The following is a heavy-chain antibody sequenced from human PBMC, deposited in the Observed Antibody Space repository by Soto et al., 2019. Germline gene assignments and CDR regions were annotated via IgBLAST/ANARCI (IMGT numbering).Heavy chain of an antibody. CDR3: ARGLNGYLYYFDY. CDR2: INAGNGNT. J-gene: IGHJ4*02. D-gene: IGHD5-18*01. Sequence: QVQLVQSGAEVKKPGASVKVSCKASGYTFTSYAMHWVRQAPGQRLEWMGWINAGNGNTKYSQKFQGRVTITRDTSASTAYMELSSLRSEDTGVYYCARGLNGYLYYFDYWGQGTLVTVSS. V-gene: IGHV1-3*01. CDR1: GYTFTSYA.